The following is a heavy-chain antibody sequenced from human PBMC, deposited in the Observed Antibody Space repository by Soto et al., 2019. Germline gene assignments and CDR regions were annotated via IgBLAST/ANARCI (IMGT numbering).Heavy chain of an antibody. CDR2: ISPYNGDT. Sequence: ASVKVSCKASGYTFTNHGISWVRQAPGEGLEWMGWISPYNGDTNNAQKFQGRVTMTTDTPTNTGFMELTRLTSDDTAVYYCARGGISTSEGLDYWGQGTLVTVSS. J-gene: IGHJ4*02. CDR1: GYTFTNHG. D-gene: IGHD6-13*01. CDR3: ARGGISTSEGLDY. V-gene: IGHV1-18*01.